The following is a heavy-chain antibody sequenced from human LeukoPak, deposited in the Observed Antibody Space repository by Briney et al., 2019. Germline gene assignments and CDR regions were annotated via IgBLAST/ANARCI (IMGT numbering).Heavy chain of an antibody. D-gene: IGHD4-17*01. Sequence: GGSLRLSCAASGFTVDRKHMTWVRQAPGKGLQWISFIYTGGNTYYSDSVKGRFTVSRDTSKNTLYLQMDSLRDEDTGVYRCAARDGGDYPYFDYWGPGTLVTDSS. J-gene: IGHJ4*02. V-gene: IGHV3-66*01. CDR1: GFTVDRKH. CDR3: AARDGGDYPYFDY. CDR2: IYTGGNT.